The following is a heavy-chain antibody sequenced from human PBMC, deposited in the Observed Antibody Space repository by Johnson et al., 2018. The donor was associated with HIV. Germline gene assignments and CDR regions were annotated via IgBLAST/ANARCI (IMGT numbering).Heavy chain of an antibody. J-gene: IGHJ3*02. D-gene: IGHD1-26*01. CDR2: LSYDGSKE. CDR1: GFTFRTYA. Sequence: QVQLVESGGGVVQPGRSLRLSCAVSGFTFRTYAMHWVRQAPGKGLEWVAVLSYDGSKEYYVDSVKGRFNLSRDNSKNTLYLQMNSLRAEDTAVYYCAKDPVGATLAFYIWGQGTMGTVSS. V-gene: IGHV3-30-3*01. CDR3: AKDPVGATLAFYI.